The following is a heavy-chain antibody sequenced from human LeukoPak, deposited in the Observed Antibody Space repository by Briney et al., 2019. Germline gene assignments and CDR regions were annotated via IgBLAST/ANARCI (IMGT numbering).Heavy chain of an antibody. CDR2: ISAYNGNT. CDR1: GYTFTSYG. Sequence: ASVKVSCKASGYTFTSYGISWVRQAPGQGLEWMGWISAYNGNTNYAQKLQGRVTMTTDTSTSTAYMELRSLRSDDTAVYYCARGHIDQYDSSGYYSDAFDIWGQGTMVTVSS. J-gene: IGHJ3*02. V-gene: IGHV1-18*01. CDR3: ARGHIDQYDSSGYYSDAFDI. D-gene: IGHD3-22*01.